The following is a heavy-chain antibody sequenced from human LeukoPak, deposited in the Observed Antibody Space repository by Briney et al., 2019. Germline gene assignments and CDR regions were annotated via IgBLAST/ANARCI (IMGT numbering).Heavy chain of an antibody. D-gene: IGHD2-2*01. V-gene: IGHV3-7*01. CDR3: GGGCSSTSCSGWFDP. J-gene: IGHJ5*02. CDR1: GFTFSSYW. CDR2: IKQDGSEK. Sequence: GGSLRLSCAASGFTFSSYWMSWVRQAPGKGLEWVANIKQDGSEKYYVDSVKGRFTISRDNAKNSLYLQMDSLRDEDTAVYYCGGGCSSTSCSGWFDPWGQGSLVTVSS.